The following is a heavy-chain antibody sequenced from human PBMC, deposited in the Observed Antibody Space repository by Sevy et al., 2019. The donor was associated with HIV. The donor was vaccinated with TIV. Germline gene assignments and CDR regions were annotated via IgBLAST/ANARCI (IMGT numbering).Heavy chain of an antibody. CDR2: IYSGGST. CDR3: ARGRGGTIFGVAYYYGMDV. D-gene: IGHD3-3*01. V-gene: IGHV3-53*01. CDR1: GFTVSSNY. J-gene: IGHJ6*02. Sequence: GGSLRLSCAASGFTVSSNYMSWVRQAPGKGLEWVSVIYSGGSTYYADSVKGRFTISRDNSKNTLYLKMNSLRAEDTAVYYCARGRGGTIFGVAYYYGMDVWGQGTTVTVSS.